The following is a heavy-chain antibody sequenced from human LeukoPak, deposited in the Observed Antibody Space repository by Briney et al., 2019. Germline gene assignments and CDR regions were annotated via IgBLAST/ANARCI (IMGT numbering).Heavy chain of an antibody. D-gene: IGHD4-23*01. CDR3: AKGGAPSTVAIGGFES. J-gene: IGHJ4*02. CDR1: GFIFVNYV. Sequence: GGSLRLSCAASGFIFVNYVMCGVRQAPGKGLEWVSTISYGGDGTFYAESVKGRFTVSRDNSNLYLQMNSLRVDDTAVYYCAKGGAPSTVAIGGFESCGQGTLVTVSA. V-gene: IGHV3-23*01. CDR2: ISYGGDGT.